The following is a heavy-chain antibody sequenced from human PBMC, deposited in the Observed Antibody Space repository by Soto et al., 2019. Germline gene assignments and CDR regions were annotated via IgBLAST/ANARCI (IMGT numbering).Heavy chain of an antibody. Sequence: PSETLSLTCTVSTGSLSSNDWSWIRQSPGKGLEWIGNNYYSGSTNYNPSLKSRVTMSVDTSKNQFPLKLSSVTAADTCVYFCARSFMVPVDFFDYWGQGPLVTVSS. CDR1: TGSLSSND. CDR2: NYYSGST. CDR3: ARSFMVPVDFFDY. D-gene: IGHD3-10*01. J-gene: IGHJ4*02. V-gene: IGHV4-59*01.